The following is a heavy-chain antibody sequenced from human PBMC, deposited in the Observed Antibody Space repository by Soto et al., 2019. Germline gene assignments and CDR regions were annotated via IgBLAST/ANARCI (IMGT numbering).Heavy chain of an antibody. CDR1: GYSISSGYY. J-gene: IGHJ5*01. CDR2: IYHSGST. CDR3: ARDSRGSYPKWFDY. V-gene: IGHV4-38-2*02. D-gene: IGHD1-26*01. Sequence: PSETLSLTCVVSGYSISSGYYWGWIRQPPGKGLEWIGSIYHSGSTYYNPSLKSRVTISVDTSKNQFSLKLSSVTAADTAVYYCARDSRGSYPKWFDYCGQVTQVTVXP.